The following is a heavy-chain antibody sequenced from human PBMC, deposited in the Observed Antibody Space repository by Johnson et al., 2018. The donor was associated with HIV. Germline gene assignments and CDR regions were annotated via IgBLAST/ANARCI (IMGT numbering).Heavy chain of an antibody. V-gene: IGHV3-30*04. CDR1: GFTFSSYA. CDR3: ARVGRWSTVPGGGFDI. CDR2: IGYDGSTT. Sequence: QMLLVESGGGLVHPGRSLRLSCAASGFTFSSYAMHWVRQAPVKGLEWVAVIGYDGSTTYYADSVKGRFTISRDNAKNSLYLQMNSLRAEDTAVYYCARVGRWSTVPGGGFDIWGQGTMVTVSS. J-gene: IGHJ3*02. D-gene: IGHD2-15*01.